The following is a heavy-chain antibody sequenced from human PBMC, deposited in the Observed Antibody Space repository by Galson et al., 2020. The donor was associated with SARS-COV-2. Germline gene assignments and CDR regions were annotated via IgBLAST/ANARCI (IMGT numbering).Heavy chain of an antibody. CDR2: IDWDDDK. J-gene: IGHJ4*02. CDR1: GFSLITSGVS. V-gene: IGHV2-70*16. Sequence: FPGFSLITSGVSVSLIRQPPCKALEWLSRIDWDDDKFYSTSLKTRLTISKDTSKNQVVLTMTNMDPVDTATYYCARSPTLTRAYYFDYWGQGTLVAVSS. CDR3: ARSPTLTRAYYFDY.